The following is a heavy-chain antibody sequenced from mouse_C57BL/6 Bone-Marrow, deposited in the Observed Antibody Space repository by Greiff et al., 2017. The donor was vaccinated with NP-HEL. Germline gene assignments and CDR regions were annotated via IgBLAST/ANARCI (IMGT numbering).Heavy chain of an antibody. V-gene: IGHV1-81*01. CDR3: ARCPDSPAMDY. Sequence: VQLQQSGAELARPGASVKLPCKASGYTFTSYGISWVKQRTGQGLEWIGEIYPRSGNTYYNEKFKGKATLTADKSSSTAYMELRSLTSEDSAVYFCARCPDSPAMDYWGQGTSVTVSS. CDR2: IYPRSGNT. CDR1: GYTFTSYG. D-gene: IGHD2-4*01. J-gene: IGHJ4*01.